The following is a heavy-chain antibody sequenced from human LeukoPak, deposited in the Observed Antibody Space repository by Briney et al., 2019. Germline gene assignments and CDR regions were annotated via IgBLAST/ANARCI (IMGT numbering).Heavy chain of an antibody. CDR2: IYPGDSDT. V-gene: IGHV5-51*01. CDR3: ARFVGACSGGSCYSDY. Sequence: GESLKISCKGSGYSFTSYWIGWVRQMPGKGLEWMGIIYPGDSDTRYSPSFQGQVTISADKSINTAYLQWNSLKASDTAMYYCARFVGACSGGSCYSDYWGQGTLVTVSS. J-gene: IGHJ4*02. D-gene: IGHD2-15*01. CDR1: GYSFTSYW.